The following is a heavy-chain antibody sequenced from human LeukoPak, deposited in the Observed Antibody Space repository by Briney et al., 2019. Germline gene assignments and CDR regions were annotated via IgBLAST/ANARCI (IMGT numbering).Heavy chain of an antibody. Sequence: GGSLRLSCAASGFTFSSYAMSWVRQAPGKGLEWVSGISGSGGSTYYADSVKGRFNISRDNSKNTLSLQMNSLRAEHTAVYYCAKELKYYYGSGDNWFDPWGQGTLVTVSS. D-gene: IGHD3-10*01. CDR1: GFTFSSYA. CDR3: AKELKYYYGSGDNWFDP. J-gene: IGHJ5*02. CDR2: ISGSGGST. V-gene: IGHV3-23*01.